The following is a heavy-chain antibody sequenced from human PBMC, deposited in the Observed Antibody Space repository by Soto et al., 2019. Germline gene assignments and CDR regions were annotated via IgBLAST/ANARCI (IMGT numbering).Heavy chain of an antibody. Sequence: ASVKVSCKVSGYTLTELSMHWVRQAPGKGLEWMGRFDPEDGETIYAQKFQGRVTMTEDTSTDTAYMQLSSLRSEDTAVYYCATGREVPAAIYFDYWGQGTLVTVSS. CDR3: ATGREVPAAIYFDY. D-gene: IGHD2-2*01. V-gene: IGHV1-24*01. J-gene: IGHJ4*01. CDR2: FDPEDGET. CDR1: GYTLTELS.